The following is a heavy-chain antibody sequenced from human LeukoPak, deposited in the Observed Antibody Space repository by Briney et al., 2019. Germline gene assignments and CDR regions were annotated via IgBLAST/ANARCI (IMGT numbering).Heavy chain of an antibody. CDR1: GFTFSSYW. CDR2: INSDGSST. D-gene: IGHD2-21*02. J-gene: IGHJ1*01. CDR3: ARAASCGGDCSSSYLQH. Sequence: GGSLRLSCAASGFTFSSYWMHWVRQAPGKGLVWVSRINSDGSSTTYADSVKGRFTISRDNAKNALYLQMNSLRTEGTAVYYCARAASCGGDCSSSYLQHWGQGALVTVSS. V-gene: IGHV3-74*01.